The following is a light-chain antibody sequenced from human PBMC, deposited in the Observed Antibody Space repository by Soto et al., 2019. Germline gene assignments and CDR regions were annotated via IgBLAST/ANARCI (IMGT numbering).Light chain of an antibody. Sequence: QSALTQPPSASGSPGQSVAISCSGTSSDVGGYNYVSWYQQHPGKAPKLMIYDVNKRPSGVPHRFSGSKSGNTASLTVSGLQAEDEADYYCISYAGSNNPAFGGGTKLTVL. CDR1: SSDVGGYNY. V-gene: IGLV2-8*01. CDR3: ISYAGSNNPA. CDR2: DVN. J-gene: IGLJ2*01.